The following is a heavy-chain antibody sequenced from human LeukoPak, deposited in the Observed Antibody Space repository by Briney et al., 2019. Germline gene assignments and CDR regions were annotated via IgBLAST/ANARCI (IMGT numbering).Heavy chain of an antibody. Sequence: PSETLSLTCSVSGASISSYYWSWIRQPPGKGLEWIGFIYYSGSTNYSPSLKSRVTISVDTSKNQFSLKLSSVTAADTAVYYCARGRIAAAGIYWGQGTLVTVSS. CDR2: IYYSGST. J-gene: IGHJ4*02. CDR1: GASISSYY. D-gene: IGHD6-13*01. V-gene: IGHV4-59*12. CDR3: ARGRIAAAGIY.